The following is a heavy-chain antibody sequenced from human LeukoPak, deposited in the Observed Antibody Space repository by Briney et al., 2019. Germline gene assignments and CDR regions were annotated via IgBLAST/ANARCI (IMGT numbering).Heavy chain of an antibody. J-gene: IGHJ4*02. CDR3: ARQDTIFGVARHEMLNDY. CDR2: INPNSGGT. D-gene: IGHD3-3*01. CDR1: GYTFTGYY. V-gene: IGHV1-2*02. Sequence: ASVKVSCTASGYTFTGYYMHWVRQAPGQGLEWMGWINPNSGGTNYAQKFQGRVTMTGDTSISTAYMELSRLRSDDTAVYYCARQDTIFGVARHEMLNDYWGQGTLVTVSS.